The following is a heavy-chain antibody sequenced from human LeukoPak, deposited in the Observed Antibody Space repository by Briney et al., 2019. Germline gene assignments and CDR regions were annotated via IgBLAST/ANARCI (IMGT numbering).Heavy chain of an antibody. CDR1: GFTFSSYW. Sequence: GGSLRLSCAASGFTFSSYWMSWVRQAPGKGLEWVANIKQDGSEKYYVDSVKGRFTISRDNAKNSLYLQMNSLRTEDTAVYYCARDGGGYYNGFDYWGQGTLVTVSS. CDR3: ARDGGGYYNGFDY. D-gene: IGHD1-26*01. V-gene: IGHV3-7*01. J-gene: IGHJ4*02. CDR2: IKQDGSEK.